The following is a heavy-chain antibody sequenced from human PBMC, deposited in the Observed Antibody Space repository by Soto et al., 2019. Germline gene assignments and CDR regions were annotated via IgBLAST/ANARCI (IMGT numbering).Heavy chain of an antibody. D-gene: IGHD3-10*01. CDR3: ARDPSSSLGRGDGMDV. Sequence: QVQHVQSGAEVKKPGDSVKVSCKASGYSFTGHDMHWVRRPPGQGLEWMGWVNLIKGGTDYAQEFQGRVTMTTATYIRTVYLEVTRLKFDDTAIDSCARDPSSSLGRGDGMDVWGQGTAVTVSS. CDR1: GYSFTGHD. V-gene: IGHV1-2*02. J-gene: IGHJ6*02. CDR2: VNLIKGGT.